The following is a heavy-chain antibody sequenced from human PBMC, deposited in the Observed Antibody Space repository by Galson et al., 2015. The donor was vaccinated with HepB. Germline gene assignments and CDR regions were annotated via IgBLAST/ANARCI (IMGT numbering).Heavy chain of an antibody. CDR2: ITPFNGNT. Sequence: SVKVSCKASGYTFTYRYLHWVRQAPGQALEWMGWITPFNGNTNYAQKFQDRVTITRDRSISTAYMELSSLRSEDTAMYYCARAGPSDAFDIWGQGTMVTVSS. J-gene: IGHJ3*02. D-gene: IGHD6-13*01. V-gene: IGHV1-45*02. CDR3: ARAGPSDAFDI. CDR1: GYTFTYRY.